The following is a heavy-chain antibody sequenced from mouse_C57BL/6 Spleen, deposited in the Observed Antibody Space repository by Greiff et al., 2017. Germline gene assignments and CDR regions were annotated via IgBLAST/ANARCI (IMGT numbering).Heavy chain of an antibody. CDR3: AREGAFAY. V-gene: IGHV1-42*01. CDR2: INPSTGGT. Sequence: VQLKQSGPELVKPGASVKISCTASGYSFTGYYMNWVKQSPEKSLEWIGEINPSTGGTTYNQKFKAKATLTVDKSSSTAYMQLKSLTSEDSAVYYCAREGAFAYWGQGTLVTVSA. J-gene: IGHJ3*01. CDR1: GYSFTGYY.